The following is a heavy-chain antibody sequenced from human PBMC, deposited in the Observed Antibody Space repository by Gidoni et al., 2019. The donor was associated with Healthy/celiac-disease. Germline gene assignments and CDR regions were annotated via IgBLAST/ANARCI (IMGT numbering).Heavy chain of an antibody. CDR1: GFTFSSYA. V-gene: IGHV3-23*01. CDR3: AKASNHYYDSDPPGFGY. Sequence: EVQLLESGGGLVQPGGSLRLSCAASGFTFSSYAMSWVRQAPGMGLEWVSAISGSGGSTYYADSVKGRFTISRDNSKNTLYLQMNSLRAEDTAVYYCAKASNHYYDSDPPGFGYWGQGTLVTVSS. J-gene: IGHJ4*02. CDR2: ISGSGGST. D-gene: IGHD3-22*01.